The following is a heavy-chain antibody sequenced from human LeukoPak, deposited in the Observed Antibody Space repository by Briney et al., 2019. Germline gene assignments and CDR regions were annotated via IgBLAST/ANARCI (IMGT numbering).Heavy chain of an antibody. Sequence: GGSLRLSCAASGFTFSSYSMNWVRQAPGKGLEWVSSISSSSSYTYYADSVKGRFTISRDNAKNSLYLQMNSLRAEDTAVYYCARDLVPAYYDILTGYSLDLRGGYFDYWGQGTLVTVSS. V-gene: IGHV3-21*01. J-gene: IGHJ4*02. CDR1: GFTFSSYS. CDR3: ARDLVPAYYDILTGYSLDLRGGYFDY. D-gene: IGHD3-9*01. CDR2: ISSSSSYT.